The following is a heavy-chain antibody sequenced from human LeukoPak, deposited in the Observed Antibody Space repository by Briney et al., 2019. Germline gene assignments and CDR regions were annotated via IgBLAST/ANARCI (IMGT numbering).Heavy chain of an antibody. Sequence: GGSLRLSCAASGFTFSSYSMNWVRQAPGKGLEWVSYISSSSSNIYYADSVKGRVTISRDNAKNSLYLQMNSLRAEDTAVYFCSRDRGDIVVVPAYAFDIWGQGTMVTVSS. CDR1: GFTFSSYS. CDR3: SRDRGDIVVVPAYAFDI. CDR2: ISSSSSNI. V-gene: IGHV3-48*01. D-gene: IGHD2-2*01. J-gene: IGHJ3*02.